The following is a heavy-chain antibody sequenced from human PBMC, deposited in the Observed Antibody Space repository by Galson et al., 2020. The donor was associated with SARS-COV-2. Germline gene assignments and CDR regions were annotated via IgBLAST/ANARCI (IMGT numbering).Heavy chain of an antibody. V-gene: IGHV1-69*13. CDR2: IIPIFGAA. J-gene: IGHJ6*02. Sequence: SVKVYCKASGGNIRNYVISWVRQAPGHGLEWMGGIIPIFGAANYAQKFHCRLTITADESTSTAYMELRSRRSGETALYYCARDSPPYNTSQLGMDVWGQGTTVTVSS. CDR3: ARDSPPYNTSQLGMDV. D-gene: IGHD1-1*01. CDR1: GGNIRNYV.